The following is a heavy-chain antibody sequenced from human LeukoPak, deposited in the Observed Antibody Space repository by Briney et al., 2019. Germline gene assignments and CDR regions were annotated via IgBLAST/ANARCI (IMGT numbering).Heavy chain of an antibody. J-gene: IGHJ4*02. CDR1: GFTVSSNY. CDR3: ARGIAAAGTPYYDY. Sequence: GGSLRLSCAASGFTVSSNYMSWVRQAPGKGLEGVSVIYSGGSTYYADSVTGRFTISRDNSKNTLYLQMNSLRAEDTAVYYCARGIAAAGTPYYDYWGQGTLVTVSS. V-gene: IGHV3-53*01. CDR2: IYSGGST. D-gene: IGHD6-13*01.